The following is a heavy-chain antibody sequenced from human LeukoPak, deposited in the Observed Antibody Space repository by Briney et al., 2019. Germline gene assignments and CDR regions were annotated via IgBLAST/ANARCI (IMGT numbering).Heavy chain of an antibody. D-gene: IGHD3-22*01. V-gene: IGHV4-38-2*01. CDR2: IYHSGSS. CDR1: GYSISSGYY. CDR3: ARVYSSGYYYYLDY. Sequence: SETLSLTCAVSGYSISSGYYWGWIRQPPGKGLEWIGSIYHSGSSYYNPSLKSRVTISVDTSKNQFSLKLSSVTAADTAVYYYARVYSSGYYYYLDYWGQGTLVTVSS. J-gene: IGHJ4*02.